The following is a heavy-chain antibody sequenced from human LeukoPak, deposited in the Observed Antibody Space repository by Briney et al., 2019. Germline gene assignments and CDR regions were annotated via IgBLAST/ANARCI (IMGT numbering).Heavy chain of an antibody. J-gene: IGHJ3*02. CDR1: GYTFTSYG. D-gene: IGHD3-3*01. CDR3: ARSVLSTIFGVVIIRDAFDI. CDR2: ISAYNGNT. V-gene: IGHV1-18*01. Sequence: ASVKVSCKASGYTFTSYGISWVRQAPGQGLEWMGWISAYNGNTNYAQKLQGRVTMTTDTSTSTAYMELRSLRSDDTAVYYCARSVLSTIFGVVIIRDAFDIWGQGTMVTVSS.